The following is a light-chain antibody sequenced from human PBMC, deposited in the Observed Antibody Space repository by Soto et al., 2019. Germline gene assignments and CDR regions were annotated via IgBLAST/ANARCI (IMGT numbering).Light chain of an antibody. V-gene: IGKV3-11*01. CDR1: QSVSSY. CDR3: QQRSIWPWT. Sequence: EIVLTQSPATLSLSPVERATLSCRASQSVSSYLAWYQQKPGQAPRLLIYDASNRATGIPARFSGSGSGTDFTLTISSLEPEDFAVYYCQQRSIWPWTFGLGTKVDIK. CDR2: DAS. J-gene: IGKJ1*01.